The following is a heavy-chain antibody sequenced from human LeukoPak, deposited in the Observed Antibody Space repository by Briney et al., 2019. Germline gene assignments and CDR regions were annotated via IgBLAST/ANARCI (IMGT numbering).Heavy chain of an antibody. CDR1: GFTFSSYA. CDR2: ISYDGSNK. CDR3: ARDKPPYSRSYYDSLDY. D-gene: IGHD1-26*01. J-gene: IGHJ4*02. Sequence: GGSLRLSCAASGFTFSSYAMHWVRQAPGKGLEWVAVISYDGSNKYYADSVKGRFTISRDNSKNTLYLQMNSLRAEDTAVYYCARDKPPYSRSYYDSLDYWGQGTLVTVSS. V-gene: IGHV3-30*04.